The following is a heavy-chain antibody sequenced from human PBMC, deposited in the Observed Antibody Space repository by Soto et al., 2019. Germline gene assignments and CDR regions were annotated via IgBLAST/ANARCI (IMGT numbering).Heavy chain of an antibody. J-gene: IGHJ4*02. CDR3: ARRLAPSVSALGY. D-gene: IGHD7-27*01. V-gene: IGHV3-30-3*01. Sequence: FLRLSGTVSGLTFSSSSVHWVRQAPGKGLEWVAVISENGDRQYSTDSVRGRFLVSRDTFNNTIYLQMNSLRPEDTGEYFCARRLAPSVSALGYWGQGALVTVSS. CDR2: ISENGDRQ. CDR1: GLTFSSSS.